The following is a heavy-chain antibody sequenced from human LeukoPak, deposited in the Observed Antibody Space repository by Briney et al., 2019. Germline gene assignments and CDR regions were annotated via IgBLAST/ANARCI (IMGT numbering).Heavy chain of an antibody. CDR2: IYPTDSDP. CDR1: GYSFTNFW. Sequence: GESLKISCKGSGYSFTNFWIGWVRQMPGKGLEWMGIIYPTDSDPKYSPSFQGQVTNSVDKSISTAYLQWSSLKASDTAMYYCARLILNYGWDWGEGTLVTVSS. J-gene: IGHJ4*02. D-gene: IGHD3-10*01. V-gene: IGHV5-51*01. CDR3: ARLILNYGWD.